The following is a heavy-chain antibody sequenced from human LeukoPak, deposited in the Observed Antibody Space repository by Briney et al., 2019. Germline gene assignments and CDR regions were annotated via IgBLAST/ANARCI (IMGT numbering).Heavy chain of an antibody. Sequence: GRSLRLSCAASGFTFSNAWMSWVRQAPGKGLEWVSSISSRSYIYYSDSVKGRFIISRDNAKNSLYLQMNSLRAEDTALYYCARGGGDVPIDYWGQGTLVTVSS. CDR3: ARGGGDVPIDY. J-gene: IGHJ4*02. D-gene: IGHD2-21*02. CDR1: GFTFSNAW. V-gene: IGHV3-69-1*01. CDR2: ISSRSYI.